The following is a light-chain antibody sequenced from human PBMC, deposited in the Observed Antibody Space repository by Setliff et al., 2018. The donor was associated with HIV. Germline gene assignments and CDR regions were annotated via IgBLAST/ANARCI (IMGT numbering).Light chain of an antibody. CDR1: SSDVGGHNS. Sequence: QSALTQPASVSGSLGQSITISCTGTSSDVGGHNSVSWYQQHPGKAPKLMISEVSNRPSGVSNRFSGSKSGNTASLTIAGLQPEDEADYYCSSYSSSRPRVFGTGTKVTVL. J-gene: IGLJ1*01. V-gene: IGLV2-14*01. CDR3: SSYSSSRPRV. CDR2: EVS.